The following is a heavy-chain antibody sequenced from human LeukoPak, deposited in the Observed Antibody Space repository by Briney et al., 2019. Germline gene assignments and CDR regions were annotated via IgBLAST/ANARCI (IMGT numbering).Heavy chain of an antibody. D-gene: IGHD1-26*01. CDR2: INHSGST. J-gene: IGHJ3*02. V-gene: IGHV4-34*01. CDR1: GGSFSGYY. CDR3: ARDSKRLKVVGAGDAFDI. Sequence: SETLSLTCAVYGGSFSGYYWSWIRQPLGKGLEWIGEINHSGSTNYNPSLKSRVTISVDTSKNQFSLKLSSVTAADTAVYYCARDSKRLKVVGAGDAFDIWGQGTMVTVSS.